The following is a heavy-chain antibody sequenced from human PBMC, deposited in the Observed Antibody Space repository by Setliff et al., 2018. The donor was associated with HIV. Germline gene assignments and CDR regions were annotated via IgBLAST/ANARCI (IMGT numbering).Heavy chain of an antibody. D-gene: IGHD1-20*01. CDR2: INPNSGGT. CDR3: ARRNWNDGVDY. J-gene: IGHJ4*02. V-gene: IGHV1-2*02. CDR1: GYTFTSHY. Sequence: ASVKVSCKASGYTFTSHYIHWVRQAPGQGLEWMGWINPNSGGTNYAQKFQGRVTMTRDTSISTAYMELSRLRSDDTAVYYCARRNWNDGVDYWGQGTLVTVSS.